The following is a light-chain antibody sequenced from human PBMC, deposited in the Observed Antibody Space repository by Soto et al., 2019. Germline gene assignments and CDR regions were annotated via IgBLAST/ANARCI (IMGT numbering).Light chain of an antibody. CDR3: QKYNTAPHT. CDR1: QGIIDY. Sequence: DIQMTQSPSSLSASIGDRVTITCRASQGIIDYVAWFQQKAGKAPKLLIYAASTLQPGVPSRFSGSGSATDFTLTISSLQPEDVATYYCQKYNTAPHTFGPGTKVEIK. CDR2: AAS. V-gene: IGKV1-27*01. J-gene: IGKJ1*01.